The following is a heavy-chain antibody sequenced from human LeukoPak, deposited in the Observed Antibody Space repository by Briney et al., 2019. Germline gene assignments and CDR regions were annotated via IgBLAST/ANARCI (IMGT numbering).Heavy chain of an antibody. V-gene: IGHV1-3*01. J-gene: IGHJ4*02. Sequence: KFQDRVTITRDTSASTAYMELSSLRSEDTAVYYCARPIAAAGRGLDYWGQGTLVTVSS. CDR3: ARPIAAAGRGLDY. D-gene: IGHD6-13*01.